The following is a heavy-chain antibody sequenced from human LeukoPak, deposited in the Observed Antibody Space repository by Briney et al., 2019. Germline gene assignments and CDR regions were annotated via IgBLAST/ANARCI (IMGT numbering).Heavy chain of an antibody. CDR1: GYTLTELS. J-gene: IGHJ4*02. Sequence: ASVKVSCKVSGYTLTELSMHWVRQAPGKGLEWMGGFDPEDGETIYAQKFQGRVTITADESTSTAYMELSSLRSEDTAVYYCAREPVRYFDWLLPGAFDYWGQGTLVTVSS. CDR2: FDPEDGET. CDR3: AREPVRYFDWLLPGAFDY. V-gene: IGHV1-24*01. D-gene: IGHD3-9*01.